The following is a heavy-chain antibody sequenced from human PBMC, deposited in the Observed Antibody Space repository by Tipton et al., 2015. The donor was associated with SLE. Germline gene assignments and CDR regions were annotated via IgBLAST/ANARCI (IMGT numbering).Heavy chain of an antibody. D-gene: IGHD3-10*02. Sequence: RSLRLSCAASGFTFDDYGMHWVRQAPGKGLEWVSGVNWNSGDIDYADSVKGRFTVSRDNARTSLYLQMNSLNSEDTALYFCARGRLNDRGFDRWGQGSLVIVSS. V-gene: IGHV3-9*01. CDR1: GFTFDDYG. J-gene: IGHJ4*02. CDR2: VNWNSGDI. CDR3: ARGRLNDRGFDR.